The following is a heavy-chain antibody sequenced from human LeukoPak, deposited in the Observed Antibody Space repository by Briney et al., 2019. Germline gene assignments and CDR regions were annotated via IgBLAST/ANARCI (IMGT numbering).Heavy chain of an antibody. J-gene: IGHJ3*02. Sequence: SETLSLTCAVYGGSFSGYYWSWIRQPPGKGLEWIGEINHSGSTNYNPSLKSRVTISVDTSKNQFSLKLSSVTAADTAVYYCARADSSSWYFDAFDIWGQGTMVPVSS. CDR3: ARADSSSWYFDAFDI. CDR2: INHSGST. CDR1: GGSFSGYY. D-gene: IGHD6-13*01. V-gene: IGHV4-34*01.